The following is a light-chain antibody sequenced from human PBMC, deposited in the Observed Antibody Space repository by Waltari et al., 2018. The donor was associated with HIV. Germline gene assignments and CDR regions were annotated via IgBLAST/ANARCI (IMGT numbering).Light chain of an antibody. J-gene: IGLJ3*02. CDR1: SGHRSYI. CDR3: ETWDGNTWV. CDR2: LEGSGSY. Sequence: QPVLTQSSSASASLGSSVKLTCTLSSGHRSYIIAWHQQQPGKAPRYLMKLEGSGSYNKGSGVPDRFSGSSSGADRYLTISNGQSEDEADYYCETWDGNTWVFGGGTKLTVL. V-gene: IGLV4-60*03.